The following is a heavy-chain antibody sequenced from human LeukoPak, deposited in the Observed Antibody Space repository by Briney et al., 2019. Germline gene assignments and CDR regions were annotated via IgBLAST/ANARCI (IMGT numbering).Heavy chain of an antibody. CDR2: ISSSSSYI. CDR1: GFTFSSYS. Sequence: GGSLRLSCAASGFTFSSYSMNWVRQAPGKGLEWVSSISSSSSYICYADSVKGRFTISRDNAKNSLYLQMNSLRAEDTAVYYCARERDYYGSGSHFDYWGQGTLVTVSS. J-gene: IGHJ4*02. V-gene: IGHV3-21*01. D-gene: IGHD3-10*01. CDR3: ARERDYYGSGSHFDY.